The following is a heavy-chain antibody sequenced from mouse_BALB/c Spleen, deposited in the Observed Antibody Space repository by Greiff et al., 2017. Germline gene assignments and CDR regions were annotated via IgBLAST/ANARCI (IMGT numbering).Heavy chain of an antibody. V-gene: IGHV1-7*01. CDR1: GYTFTSYW. D-gene: IGHD2-14*01. CDR3: ARAYYRDAMDY. J-gene: IGHJ4*01. CDR2: INPSTGYT. Sequence: VHLVESGAELAKPGASVKMSCKASGYTFTSYWMHWVKQRPGQGLEWIGYINPSTGYTEYNQKFKDKATLTADKSSSTAYMQLSSLTSEDSAVYYCARAYYRDAMDYWGQGTSVTVSS.